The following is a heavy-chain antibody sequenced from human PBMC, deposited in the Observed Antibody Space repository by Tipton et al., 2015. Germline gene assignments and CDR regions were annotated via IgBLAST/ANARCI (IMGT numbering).Heavy chain of an antibody. Sequence: TLSLTCTVSGGSISSSSYYWGWIRQPPGKGLEWIGSISHSGNTYHNPSLKSRVTMSRDTSKNQFSLKLTSVTAADTAVYYCARDFTPYDYYALDVWGQGTTVTVSS. J-gene: IGHJ6*02. CDR1: GGSISSSSYY. V-gene: IGHV4-39*07. CDR3: ARDFTPYDYYALDV. CDR2: ISHSGNT.